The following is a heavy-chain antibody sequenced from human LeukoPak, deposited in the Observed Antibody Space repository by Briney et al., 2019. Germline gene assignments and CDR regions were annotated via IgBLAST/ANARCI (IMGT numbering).Heavy chain of an antibody. CDR2: ISSSSSYI. CDR3: ARSTHYYDSSGYYYADPFDAFDI. CDR1: GFTFSSYS. Sequence: PGGSLRLSCAASGFTFSSYSMNWVRQAPGKGLEWVSSISSSSSYIYYADSVKGRFTISRDNAKNSLFLQMNSLRAEDTAVYYCARSTHYYDSSGYYYADPFDAFDIWGQGTMVTVSS. D-gene: IGHD3-22*01. V-gene: IGHV3-21*01. J-gene: IGHJ3*02.